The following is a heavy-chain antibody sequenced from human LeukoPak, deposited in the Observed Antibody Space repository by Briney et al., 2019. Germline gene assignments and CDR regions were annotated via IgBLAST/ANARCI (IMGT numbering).Heavy chain of an antibody. CDR1: GYSFTSYW. Sequence: GESLKIFCKGSGYSFTSYWISWVRQMPGKGLEWMGRIDPSDSYTNYSPSFQGHVTISADKSISTAYLQWSSLKASDTAMYYCAIDGDCSSTSCYSLDVWGQGTTVTVSS. CDR2: IDPSDSYT. D-gene: IGHD2-2*01. J-gene: IGHJ6*02. CDR3: AIDGDCSSTSCYSLDV. V-gene: IGHV5-10-1*01.